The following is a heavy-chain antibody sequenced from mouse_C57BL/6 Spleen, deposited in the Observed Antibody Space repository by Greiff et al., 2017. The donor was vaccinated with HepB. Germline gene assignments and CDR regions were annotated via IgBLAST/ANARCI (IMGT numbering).Heavy chain of an antibody. CDR1: GYSFTDYN. CDR2: INPNYGTT. V-gene: IGHV1-39*01. J-gene: IGHJ4*01. CDR3: ARSYNGSSHYYAMDY. D-gene: IGHD1-1*01. Sequence: VQLQQSGPELVKPGASVTISCKASGYSFTDYNMNWVKRSNGKSLEWIGVINPNYGTTSYNQKFKGKATLTVDQSSSTAYMQLNRLTSEDSAVYYCARSYNGSSHYYAMDYWGQGTSVTVSS.